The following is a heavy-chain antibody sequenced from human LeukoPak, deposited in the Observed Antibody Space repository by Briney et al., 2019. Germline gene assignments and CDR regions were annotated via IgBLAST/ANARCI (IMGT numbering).Heavy chain of an antibody. J-gene: IGHJ4*02. Sequence: GGSLRLSCAASGFTFSSYGMHWVRQAPGKGLEWMAFTRYDVSEKSYADSVKGRFTISRDNSKNTLYLQMSTLRPEDTAVYYCAKDNSGWAFDYWGQGTLVTVSS. CDR3: AKDNSGWAFDY. CDR2: TRYDVSEK. V-gene: IGHV3-30*02. CDR1: GFTFSSYG. D-gene: IGHD6-19*01.